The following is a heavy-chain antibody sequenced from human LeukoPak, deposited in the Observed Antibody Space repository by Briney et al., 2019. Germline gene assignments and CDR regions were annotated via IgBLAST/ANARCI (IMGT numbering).Heavy chain of an antibody. V-gene: IGHV3-48*01. CDR1: GFTFSSYS. J-gene: IGHJ3*02. Sequence: GGSLRLSCAASGFTFSSYSMNWVRQAPGKGLEWVSYISSSSSTIYYADSVKGRFTISRDNAKNSLYLQMNSLRAEDTAVYYCARDWSYYYDSFDAFGIWGQGTMVTVSS. D-gene: IGHD3-22*01. CDR2: ISSSSSTI. CDR3: ARDWSYYYDSFDAFGI.